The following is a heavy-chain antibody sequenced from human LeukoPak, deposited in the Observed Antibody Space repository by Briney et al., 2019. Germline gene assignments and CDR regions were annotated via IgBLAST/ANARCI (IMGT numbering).Heavy chain of an antibody. Sequence: ASVKDSCKASGYTFTSYVISWVRQAPGQGVEWMGWIYAYNGNTNYAQKLQGRVTITTDTSTSKAYMELRSLRSDDTAVYYCARYPDSSGYSNPSMDVWGQGTTVTV. CDR1: GYTFTSYV. CDR2: IYAYNGNT. D-gene: IGHD3-22*01. J-gene: IGHJ6*02. V-gene: IGHV1-18*01. CDR3: ARYPDSSGYSNPSMDV.